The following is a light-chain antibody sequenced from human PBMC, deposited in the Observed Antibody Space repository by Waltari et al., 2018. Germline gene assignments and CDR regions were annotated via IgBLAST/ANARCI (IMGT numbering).Light chain of an antibody. J-gene: IGKJ1*01. CDR1: QSVSST. CDR3: QKYGTLPGT. CDR2: DAS. Sequence: SCRDSQSVSSTLAWYQQKPGQAPRLLIYDASSRATGIPDRFSGSGSGTDFSLTISRLEPEEFAVYYCQKYGTLPGTFGQGTTVEIK. V-gene: IGKV3-20*01.